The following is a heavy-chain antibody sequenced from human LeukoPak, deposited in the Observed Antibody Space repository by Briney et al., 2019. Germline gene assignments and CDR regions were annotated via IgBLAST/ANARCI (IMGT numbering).Heavy chain of an antibody. CDR3: ARGRATGLDP. V-gene: IGHV4-34*01. CDR1: GGSFGGYY. J-gene: IGHJ5*02. Sequence: PSETLSLTCAVYGGSFGGYYWSWIRQPPGKGLEWIGEINHSGSTNYNPSLKSRVTISVDTPKNQFSLKLSSVTAADTAVYYCARGRATGLDPWGQGTLVTVSS. CDR2: INHSGST.